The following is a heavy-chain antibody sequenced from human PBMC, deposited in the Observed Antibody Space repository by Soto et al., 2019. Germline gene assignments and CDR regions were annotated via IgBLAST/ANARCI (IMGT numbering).Heavy chain of an antibody. CDR1: GYTFTSYC. CDR2: ISAYNGNT. J-gene: IGHJ6*02. V-gene: IGHV1-18*04. CDR3: ARAVTRNQYYYYYGMDV. Sequence: ASVKVSFKASGYTFTSYCISWVRQAPGQGLEWMGWISAYNGNTNYAQKLQGRVTMTTDTSTSTAYMELRSLRSDDTAVYYCARAVTRNQYYYYYGMDVWGQGTTVTVSS. D-gene: IGHD4-17*01.